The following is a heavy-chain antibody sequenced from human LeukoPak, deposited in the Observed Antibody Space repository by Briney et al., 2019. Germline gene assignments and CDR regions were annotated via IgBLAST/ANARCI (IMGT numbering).Heavy chain of an antibody. D-gene: IGHD4-23*01. V-gene: IGHV5-51*01. CDR2: IYPGDSHT. J-gene: IGHJ3*02. CDR1: GYSFTSYW. Sequence: GESLKISCKGAGYSFTSYWIGWVRQMPGKGLEWMGVIYPGDSHTRYSPSFQGQGTISADKSISTAYLQWSSLKASDTATYYCARGPRGERVTPGAFDIWGQGTMVTVSS. CDR3: ARGPRGERVTPGAFDI.